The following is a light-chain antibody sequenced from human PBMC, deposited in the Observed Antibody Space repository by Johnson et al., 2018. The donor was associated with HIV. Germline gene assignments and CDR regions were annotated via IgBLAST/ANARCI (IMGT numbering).Light chain of an antibody. J-gene: IGLJ1*01. CDR3: GTWDSSLSAYV. CDR2: DNN. V-gene: IGLV1-51*01. CDR1: SSNIGNKY. Sequence: QSVLTQPPSVSAAPGQKVTISCSGSSSNIGNKYVSWYQQLPGTAPKLLIYDNNKRPSGIPDRFSGSKSGTSATLGITGLQTGDEADYYCGTWDSSLSAYVIGTGTKVTVL.